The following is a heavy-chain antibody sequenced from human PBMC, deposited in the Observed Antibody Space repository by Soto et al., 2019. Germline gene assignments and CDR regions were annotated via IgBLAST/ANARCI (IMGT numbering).Heavy chain of an antibody. J-gene: IGHJ4*02. CDR1: GFTFDDYT. Sequence: GGSLRLSCAASGFTFDDYTMHWVRQAPGKGLEWVSLISWDGGSTYYADSVKGRFTISRDNSKNSLYLQMNSLRTEDTALYYCAKETDPILRPEGDYYNSGIDYWGQGTLVTVSS. CDR3: AKETDPILRPEGDYYNSGIDY. V-gene: IGHV3-43*01. CDR2: ISWDGGST. D-gene: IGHD4-17*01.